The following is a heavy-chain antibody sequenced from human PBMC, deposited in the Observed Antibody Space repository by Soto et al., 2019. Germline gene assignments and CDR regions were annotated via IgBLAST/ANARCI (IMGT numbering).Heavy chain of an antibody. V-gene: IGHV3-21*01. Sequence: EVQLVESGGGLVKPGGSLRLSCAASGFTFSSYSMNWVRQAPGKGLEWVSSISSSSSYIYYADSVKGRFTISRDNAKNSLYLHMISLRAEDTAVYYCARGLGFFDYWGQGTLVTVSS. D-gene: IGHD3-16*01. CDR1: GFTFSSYS. J-gene: IGHJ4*02. CDR3: ARGLGFFDY. CDR2: ISSSSSYI.